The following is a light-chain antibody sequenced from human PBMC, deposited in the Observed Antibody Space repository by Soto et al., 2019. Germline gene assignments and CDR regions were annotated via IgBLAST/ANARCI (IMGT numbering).Light chain of an antibody. CDR3: QQFGNSPYT. Sequence: EIVLTQSPGTLSLSPGERATLSCRASQSVSSSYLAWYQQKPGQTPRLLIYGASSRATGIPDRFSGSGSGTDFTLTISRLEPEDFAVYYCQQFGNSPYTFSQGTKLDIK. V-gene: IGKV3-20*01. CDR2: GAS. CDR1: QSVSSSY. J-gene: IGKJ2*01.